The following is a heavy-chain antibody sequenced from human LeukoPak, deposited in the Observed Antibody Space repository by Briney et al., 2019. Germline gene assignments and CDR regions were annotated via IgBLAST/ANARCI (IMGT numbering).Heavy chain of an antibody. D-gene: IGHD3-9*01. V-gene: IGHV3-23*01. CDR3: AEWGDFDILTGYYVSDF. Sequence: GESLRLSCVAPGFTFSNYAMGWVRQAPGKRLEWVSAVTGRGGSTYYADSVKGRFTISRDNSRDTLFLLMNSLRAEDTAIYYCAEWGDFDILTGYYVSDFWGQGTLVTVSS. J-gene: IGHJ4*02. CDR2: VTGRGGST. CDR1: GFTFSNYA.